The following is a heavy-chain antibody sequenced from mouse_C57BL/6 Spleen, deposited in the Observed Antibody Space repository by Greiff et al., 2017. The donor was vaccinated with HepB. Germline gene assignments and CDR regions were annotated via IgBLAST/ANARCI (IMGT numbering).Heavy chain of an antibody. CDR2: IHPNSGST. Sequence: QVQLQQPGAELVKPGASVKLSCKASGYTFTSYWMHWVKQRPGQGLEWIGMIHPNSGSTNYNEKFKSKATLTVDKSSSTAYMQLSSLTSEDSAVYYWARSTMVTQYYFDYWGQGTTLTVSS. J-gene: IGHJ2*01. V-gene: IGHV1-64*01. CDR3: ARSTMVTQYYFDY. D-gene: IGHD2-2*01. CDR1: GYTFTSYW.